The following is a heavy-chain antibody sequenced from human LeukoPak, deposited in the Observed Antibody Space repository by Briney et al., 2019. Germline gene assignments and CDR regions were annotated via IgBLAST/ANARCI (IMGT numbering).Heavy chain of an antibody. J-gene: IGHJ4*02. CDR2: IYSGGST. V-gene: IGHV3-66*04. CDR3: ARRSRGYYLDY. CDR1: GFTVSSNY. D-gene: IGHD3-22*01. Sequence: GGSLRLSCAPSGFTVSSNYMSWVRQAPGKGLEWVSVIYSGGSTYYADSVKGRFTISRDNSKNTLYLQMNSLRAEDTAVYYCARRSRGYYLDYWGQGTLVTVSS.